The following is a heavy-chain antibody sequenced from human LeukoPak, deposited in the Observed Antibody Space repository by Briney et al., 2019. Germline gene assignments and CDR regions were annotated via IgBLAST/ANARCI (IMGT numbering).Heavy chain of an antibody. Sequence: SATLSLTCTVSGYSISSGYYWGWMRQPQGKGLEWIGSIYHTGSTYSKTSLKSRVTISVATSRNQFFLRSSPVTAADTAVYYAGRDKIPFDRRGYCYASFDHWGQGTLVTVSS. CDR3: GRDKIPFDRRGYCYASFDH. V-gene: IGHV4-38-2*02. D-gene: IGHD3-22*01. CDR2: IYHTGST. J-gene: IGHJ4*02. CDR1: GYSISSGYY.